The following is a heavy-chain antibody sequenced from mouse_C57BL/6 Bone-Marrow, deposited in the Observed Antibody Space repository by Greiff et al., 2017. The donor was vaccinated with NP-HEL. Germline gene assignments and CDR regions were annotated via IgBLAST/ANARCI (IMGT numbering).Heavy chain of an antibody. Sequence: VQLQQSGTVLARPGASVKMSCKTSGYTFTSYWMHWVKQRPGQGLEWIGAIYPGNSDTSYNQKFKGKAKLTAVTSASTAYMELSSLTNEDSAVYYCTRFPYDGYFHWYFDVWGTGTTVTVSS. CDR2: IYPGNSDT. CDR1: GYTFTSYW. CDR3: TRFPYDGYFHWYFDV. D-gene: IGHD2-3*01. V-gene: IGHV1-5*01. J-gene: IGHJ1*03.